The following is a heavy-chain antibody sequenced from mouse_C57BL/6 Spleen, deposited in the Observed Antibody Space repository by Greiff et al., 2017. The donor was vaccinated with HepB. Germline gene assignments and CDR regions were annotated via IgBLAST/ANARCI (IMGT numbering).Heavy chain of an antibody. Sequence: EVKLVESEGGLVQPGSSMKLSCTASGFTFSDYYMAWVRQVPEKGLEWVANINYDGSSTYYLDSLKSRFILSRDNAKNILYLHMSSLKSEDTATYYCAREDYWYFDVWGTGTTVTVSS. CDR1: GFTFSDYY. V-gene: IGHV5-16*01. CDR2: INYDGSST. J-gene: IGHJ1*03. CDR3: AREDYWYFDV.